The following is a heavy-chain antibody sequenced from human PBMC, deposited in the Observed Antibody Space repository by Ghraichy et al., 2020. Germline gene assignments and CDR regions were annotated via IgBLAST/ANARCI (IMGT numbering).Heavy chain of an antibody. Sequence: SETLSLTCGVYGGSFSDYYWSWIRQPPGKGLEWIGEINHSGSTNYNPSLKSRVTISVDTSKNQFSLKLSSVTAADTAVYYCARSLGSDYYNYNWFDPWGQGTLVTVSS. V-gene: IGHV4-34*01. J-gene: IGHJ5*02. CDR1: GGSFSDYY. D-gene: IGHD3-9*01. CDR3: ARSLGSDYYNYNWFDP. CDR2: INHSGST.